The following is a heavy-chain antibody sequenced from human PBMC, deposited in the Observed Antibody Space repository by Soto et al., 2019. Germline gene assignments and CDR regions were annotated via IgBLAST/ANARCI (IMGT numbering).Heavy chain of an antibody. CDR2: LYNTGST. Sequence: SETLSLTCTVSGASISSYYWSWIRQSPGKGLEWIGYLYNTGSTIYNPSLKSRVTISVDTSKNQFSLKMNSVTAADTAVYYCAKDRVYGSGSPSYGMDVWGQGTTVTVSS. D-gene: IGHD3-10*01. J-gene: IGHJ6*02. V-gene: IGHV4-59*01. CDR1: GASISSYY. CDR3: AKDRVYGSGSPSYGMDV.